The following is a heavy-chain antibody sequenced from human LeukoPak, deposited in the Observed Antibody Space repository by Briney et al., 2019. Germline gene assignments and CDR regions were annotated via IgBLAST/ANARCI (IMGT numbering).Heavy chain of an antibody. Sequence: PGGSLRLSCATSGFTFSNAWMSWVRQAPGKGLEWVSYISSSGSTIYYADSVKGRFTISRDNAKNSLYLQMNSLRAEDTAVYYCARAMVVTPGPDYWGQGTLVTVSS. V-gene: IGHV3-11*04. J-gene: IGHJ4*02. CDR2: ISSSGSTI. CDR3: ARAMVVTPGPDY. CDR1: GFTFSNAW. D-gene: IGHD4-23*01.